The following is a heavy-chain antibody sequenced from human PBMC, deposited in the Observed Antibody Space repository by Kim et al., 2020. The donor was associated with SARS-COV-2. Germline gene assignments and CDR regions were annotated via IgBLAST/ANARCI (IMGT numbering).Heavy chain of an antibody. D-gene: IGHD3-3*01. Sequence: GGSLRLSCEASGFTFSDHYVDWVRQAPGKGLEWVGHTRNKSNSYTTEYAASVKGRFTISRDDSKNSLYLQMNSLKTEDTAVYYCARYRGGTFGGVDYWGQGTLVTVSS. CDR3: ARYRGGTFGGVDY. V-gene: IGHV3-72*01. CDR1: GFTFSDHY. CDR2: TRNKSNSYTT. J-gene: IGHJ4*02.